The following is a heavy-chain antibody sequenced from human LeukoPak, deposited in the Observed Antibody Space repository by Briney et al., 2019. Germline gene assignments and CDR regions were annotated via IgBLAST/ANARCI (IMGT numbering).Heavy chain of an antibody. J-gene: IGHJ3*01. CDR3: ARPQTGAGDAFDL. V-gene: IGHV5-51*01. Sequence: GESLKISCEASGYIFTNYWIAWVRHMPGKGVEVIGIIFPDDSDTRYSPSFQGQVTISVDKSINTTHLQWNSLKASDTAIYFCARPQTGAGDAFDLWGQGTLVTVFS. D-gene: IGHD3-10*01. CDR2: IFPDDSDT. CDR1: GYIFTNYW.